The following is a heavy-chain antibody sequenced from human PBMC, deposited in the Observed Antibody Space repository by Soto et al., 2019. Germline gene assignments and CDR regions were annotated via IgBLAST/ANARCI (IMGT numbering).Heavy chain of an antibody. V-gene: IGHV1-2*04. CDR3: AIGDDCWSSSEADNWFDT. D-gene: IGHD3-3*01. CDR2: INPDSGDT. CDR1: GYTFTGYY. J-gene: IGHJ5*02. Sequence: ASVKVSCKASGYTFTGYYLHWLRQAPGQGLEWMGWINPDSGDTNYAQKFQGWVTMTRDTSISTAYMELRRLTSDDTAVYYCAIGDDCWSSSEADNWFDTWGKGTRVTVSS.